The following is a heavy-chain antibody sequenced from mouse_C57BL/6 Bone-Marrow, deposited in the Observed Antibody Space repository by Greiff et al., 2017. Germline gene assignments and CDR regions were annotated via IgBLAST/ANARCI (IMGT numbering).Heavy chain of an antibody. J-gene: IGHJ1*03. V-gene: IGHV3-6*01. CDR2: ISYDGSN. CDR1: GYSITSGYY. Sequence: DVKLQESGPGLVKPSQSLSLTCSVTGYSITSGYYWNWIRQFPGNKLEWMGYISYDGSNNYNPSLKNRISITRDTSKNQFFLKLNSVTTEDTATYYCAREYWYFDVWGTGTTVTVSS. CDR3: AREYWYFDV.